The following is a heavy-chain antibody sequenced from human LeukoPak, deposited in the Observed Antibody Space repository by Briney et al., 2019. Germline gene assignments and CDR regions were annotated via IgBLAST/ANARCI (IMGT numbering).Heavy chain of an antibody. CDR3: ARALGATSANFDY. D-gene: IGHD1-26*01. Sequence: SVKVSCKASGGTFSSYAISWVRQAPGQGLEWMGGIIPIFGTANYAQKLQGRVTMTTDTSTSTAYMELRSLRSDDTAVYYCARALGATSANFDYWGQGTLVTVSS. V-gene: IGHV1-69*05. J-gene: IGHJ4*02. CDR2: IIPIFGTA. CDR1: GGTFSSYA.